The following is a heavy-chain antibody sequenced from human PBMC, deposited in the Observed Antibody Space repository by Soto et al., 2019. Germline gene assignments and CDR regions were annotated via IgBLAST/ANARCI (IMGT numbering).Heavy chain of an antibody. CDR3: AKDSKSGWSSGVPAPFDY. J-gene: IGHJ4*02. Sequence: EVQLLESGGGWVQPGGSLRLSCAASGFTFRSYAMSWVRQAPGKGLEWVSAISGSGGSTYYADSVKGRFTISRDNSKNTLNLQMNSLRAADTAVYYCAKDSKSGWSSGVPAPFDYWGQGTLVTVSS. CDR2: ISGSGGST. CDR1: GFTFRSYA. V-gene: IGHV3-23*01. D-gene: IGHD6-19*01.